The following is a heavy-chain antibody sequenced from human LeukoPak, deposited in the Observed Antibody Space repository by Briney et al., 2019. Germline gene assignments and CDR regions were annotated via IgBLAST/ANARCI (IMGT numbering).Heavy chain of an antibody. D-gene: IGHD4/OR15-4a*01. Sequence: GGSLRLSCAASGFTFSSYAMSWVRQAPGKGLEWVSGISGSGGSTYYGDPVKGRFTISRDNAKKSLYLQMNNLRAEDTAVYYCARHLTFFDYWGQGALVSVSS. J-gene: IGHJ4*02. CDR1: GFTFSSYA. CDR2: ISGSGGST. CDR3: ARHLTFFDY. V-gene: IGHV3-23*01.